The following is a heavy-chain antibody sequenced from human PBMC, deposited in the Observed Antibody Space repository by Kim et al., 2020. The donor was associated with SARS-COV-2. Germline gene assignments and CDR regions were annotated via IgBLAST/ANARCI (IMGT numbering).Heavy chain of an antibody. J-gene: IGHJ6*02. CDR2: IYTSGST. CDR1: GGSISSGSYY. CDR3: ARDLSSSSWYGGLYYYYGIDV. Sequence: SETLSLTCTVSGGSISSGSYYWSWIRPRAGKGLEWIGRIYTSGSTNYNPSLNSRGTISVDTSKNQFSLKLSSVTAADTAVYYCARDLSSSSWYGGLYYYYGIDVWGQATTVSV. D-gene: IGHD6-13*01. V-gene: IGHV4-61*02.